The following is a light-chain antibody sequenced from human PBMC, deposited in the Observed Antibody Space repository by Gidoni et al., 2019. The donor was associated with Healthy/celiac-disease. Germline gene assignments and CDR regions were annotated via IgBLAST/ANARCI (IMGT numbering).Light chain of an antibody. CDR2: AES. CDR1: QGISNY. CDR3: QKYNSAPWT. J-gene: IGKJ1*01. V-gene: IGKV1-27*01. Sequence: DIQMTQSPSSLSASVGDRVTITCLASQGISNYLAWYQQKPGKVPKLLIYAESTLQSGVPSRFSGSGSGTDFTLTISSLSPEDVATYYRQKYNSAPWTFGQGTKVEIK.